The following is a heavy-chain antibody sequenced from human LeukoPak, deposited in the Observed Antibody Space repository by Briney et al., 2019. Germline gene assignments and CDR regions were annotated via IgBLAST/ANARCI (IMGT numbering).Heavy chain of an antibody. CDR3: ARDCSTTPMVGYNWFDP. CDR1: GFTFSGYS. V-gene: IGHV3-48*01. CDR2: IHTSSNII. J-gene: IGHJ5*02. D-gene: IGHD2/OR15-2a*01. Sequence: PGGPLSLSCAASGFTFSGYSINWFRQAPGKGREWVSYIHTSSNIIFYADSVKGRFTISRDNAKNSLYLQMNSLRAEDTAVYYCARDCSTTPMVGYNWFDPWGQGTLVTVSS.